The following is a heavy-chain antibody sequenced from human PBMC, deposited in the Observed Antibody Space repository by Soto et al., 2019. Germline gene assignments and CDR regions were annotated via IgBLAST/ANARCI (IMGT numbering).Heavy chain of an antibody. J-gene: IGHJ6*02. CDR3: AGSGYSSSWYQGDYYYGMDV. CDR2: INAGNGNT. V-gene: IGHV1-3*01. D-gene: IGHD6-13*01. CDR1: GYTLTELS. Sequence: ASVKVSCKVSGYTLTELSMHWARQAPGQRLEWMGWINAGNGNTKYSQKFQGRVTITRDTSASTAYMELSSLRSEDTAVYYCAGSGYSSSWYQGDYYYGMDVWGQGTTVTVSS.